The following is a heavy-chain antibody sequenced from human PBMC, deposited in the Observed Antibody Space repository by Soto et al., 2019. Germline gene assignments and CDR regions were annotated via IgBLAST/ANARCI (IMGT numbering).Heavy chain of an antibody. D-gene: IGHD2-15*01. CDR1: GGSISSTDHY. J-gene: IGHJ6*02. Sequence: SETLSLTCTVSGGSISSTDHYWGWVRQPPGKGLEWLGSIYFAGSTFHNQALKNRANKSVDTSRNLFSLRLTTVTASDTAFYYCARLVFHCLRGSCDDYSFYGLDVWGQGTTVTVSS. CDR2: IYFAGST. CDR3: ARLVFHCLRGSCDDYSFYGLDV. V-gene: IGHV4-39*01.